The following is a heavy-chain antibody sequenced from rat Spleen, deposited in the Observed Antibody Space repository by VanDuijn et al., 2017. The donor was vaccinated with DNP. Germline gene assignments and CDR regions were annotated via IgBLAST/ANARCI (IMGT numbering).Heavy chain of an antibody. CDR3: AREDFGVPFDY. D-gene: IGHD4-3*01. CDR1: AYSITTNY. Sequence: EVQLQESGPGLVKPSQSLSLTCSVTAYSITTNYWGWIRKFPGNKMEWIGHISYSGTTSYHPSLKSRISITRDTSKNQFFLQLNSVTPEDTATYYCAREDFGVPFDYWGQGVMVTVSS. J-gene: IGHJ2*01. V-gene: IGHV3-1*01. CDR2: ISYSGTT.